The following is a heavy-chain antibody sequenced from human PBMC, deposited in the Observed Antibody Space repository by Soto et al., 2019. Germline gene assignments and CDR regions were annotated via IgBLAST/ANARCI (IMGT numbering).Heavy chain of an antibody. CDR1: GGSFSGYY. CDR2: INHSGST. CDR3: ARVERGFGSSSWHYPPPAWQYYYYMDV. V-gene: IGHV4-34*01. D-gene: IGHD6-13*01. J-gene: IGHJ6*03. Sequence: PSETLSLTCAVYGGSFSGYYWSWIRQPPGKGLEWIGEINHSGSTNYNPSLKRRVTISVDTSKTQFSLKLSSVTAADTAVYYWARVERGFGSSSWHYPPPAWQYYYYMDVWGKGTRVTVSS.